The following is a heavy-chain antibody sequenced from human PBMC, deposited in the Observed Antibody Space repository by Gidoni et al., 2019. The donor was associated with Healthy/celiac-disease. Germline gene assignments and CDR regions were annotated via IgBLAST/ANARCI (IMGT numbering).Heavy chain of an antibody. CDR1: GYTFTGYY. CDR2: INPNSGGT. CDR3: ARVGGGWGDSSGYYRPRLDY. J-gene: IGHJ4*02. Sequence: QVQLVQSGAEVRKPGASVKVSCTASGYTFTGYYMHWVRQAPGHGLEWMGWINPNSGGTNYAQKFQGMVTMTRDTSISTAYMELSRLRSDDTAVYYCARVGGGWGDSSGYYRPRLDYWGQGTLVTVSS. D-gene: IGHD3-22*01. V-gene: IGHV1-2*02.